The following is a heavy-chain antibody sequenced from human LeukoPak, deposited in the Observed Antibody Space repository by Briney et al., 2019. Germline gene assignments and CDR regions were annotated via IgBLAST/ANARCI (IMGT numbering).Heavy chain of an antibody. CDR3: ASRTTVTNALSFDY. D-gene: IGHD4-11*01. J-gene: IGHJ4*02. V-gene: IGHV4-38-2*01. CDR2: IYNTGST. CDR1: GYFVSSGYY. Sequence: SETLSLTCGVSGYFVSSGYYWGWIRQPPGKGLEWIGNIYNTGSTYYNPSLKSRVTISVDTSNNQFSLKLSSVTSADTAVYYCASRTTVTNALSFDYWGQGSLVIVSS.